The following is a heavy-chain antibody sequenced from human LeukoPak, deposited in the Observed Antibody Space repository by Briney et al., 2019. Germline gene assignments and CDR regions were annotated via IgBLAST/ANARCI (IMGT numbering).Heavy chain of an antibody. D-gene: IGHD2-21*01. Sequence: SETLSLTCAVSGGSVSSYYWSWMRQSPGKGLEWIGYVYYSGSTNYNPALKSRVTISLNTSENQFSLKLSSVTAADTAVYYCAREANSPTARYWYFDLWGRGTQVTVSS. CDR1: GGSVSSYY. J-gene: IGHJ2*01. V-gene: IGHV4-59*02. CDR3: AREANSPTARYWYFDL. CDR2: VYYSGST.